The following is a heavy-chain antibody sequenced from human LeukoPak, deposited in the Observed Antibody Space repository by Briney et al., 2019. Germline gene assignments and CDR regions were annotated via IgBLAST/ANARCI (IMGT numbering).Heavy chain of an antibody. V-gene: IGHV4-30-2*01. J-gene: IGHJ4*02. Sequence: SETLSLTCAVSGGSISSGDYPWSWIRQPPGKGLEWIGYIFHTGHTSYNPSLKSRVTISVDMSKYQLSLKLSSVTAADTAVYCARGFYGSGSQFDYWGQGTLVTVSS. CDR3: ARGFYGSGSQFDY. CDR2: IFHTGHT. D-gene: IGHD3-10*01. CDR1: GGSISSGDYP.